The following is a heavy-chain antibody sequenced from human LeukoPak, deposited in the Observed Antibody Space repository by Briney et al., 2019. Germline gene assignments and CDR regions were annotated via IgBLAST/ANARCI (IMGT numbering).Heavy chain of an antibody. Sequence: SETLSLTCAVYGGSFSGYYCSWIRQPPGTGLEWIGEISHSGNTNYNPSLKSRVTISVDTSKNQFSLKLSSVTAADTAVYYCARGDYLGWFDPWGQGTLVTVSS. D-gene: IGHD4-11*01. CDR1: GGSFSGYY. CDR2: ISHSGNT. V-gene: IGHV4-34*01. CDR3: ARGDYLGWFDP. J-gene: IGHJ5*02.